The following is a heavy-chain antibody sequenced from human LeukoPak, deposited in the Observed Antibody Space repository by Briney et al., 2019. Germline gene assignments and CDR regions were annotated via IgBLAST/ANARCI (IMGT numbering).Heavy chain of an antibody. Sequence: SETLSLTCTVSGGSISTYYWSWVRQPAGKGLEWIGRVYPSGRTSYNPALENRVTMSVDTSKKQFSLKLRSVTAADTAVYYCASGGRISAANWFDPWGQGTLVTVSS. CDR3: ASGGRISAANWFDP. J-gene: IGHJ5*02. V-gene: IGHV4-4*07. CDR1: GGSISTYY. CDR2: VYPSGRT. D-gene: IGHD6-13*01.